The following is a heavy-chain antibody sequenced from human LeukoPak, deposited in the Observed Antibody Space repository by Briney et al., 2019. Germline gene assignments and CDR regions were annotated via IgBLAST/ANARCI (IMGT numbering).Heavy chain of an antibody. Sequence: GGSLRLSCTASGFTFGDYAVSWVRQAPGKGLEWVGFIRSKAYGGTTEYAASVKGRFTISRDDSKSIAYLQMNSLKTEDTAVYYCTRDPGPGYYYDSEDYWGQGTLVTVSS. CDR1: GFTFGDYA. CDR2: IRSKAYGGTT. V-gene: IGHV3-49*04. CDR3: TRDPGPGYYYDSEDY. J-gene: IGHJ4*02. D-gene: IGHD3-22*01.